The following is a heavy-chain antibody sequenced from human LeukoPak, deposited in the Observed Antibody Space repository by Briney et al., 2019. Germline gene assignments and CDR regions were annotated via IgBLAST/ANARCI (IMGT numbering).Heavy chain of an antibody. CDR3: ATLTAYCSSISCHDY. CDR1: GFTFSTYW. Sequence: GGSPRLSCAASGFTFSTYWMHWVRQAPGEGLVWVSRINSDGSITNYADSVKGRFTISRDNSKNTLYLQMNSLRAEDTAVYYCATLTAYCSSISCHDYWGQGTLVTVSS. D-gene: IGHD2-2*01. J-gene: IGHJ4*02. V-gene: IGHV3-74*01. CDR2: INSDGSIT.